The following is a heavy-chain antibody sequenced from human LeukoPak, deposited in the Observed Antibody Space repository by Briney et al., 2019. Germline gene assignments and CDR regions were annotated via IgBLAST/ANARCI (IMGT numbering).Heavy chain of an antibody. CDR1: GYTFTSYD. D-gene: IGHD5-18*01. CDR2: MNPNSGNT. J-gene: IGHJ4*02. V-gene: IGHV1-8*01. CDR3: ARGGRGYSHGLLRVFDY. Sequence: GASVKVSCKASGYTFTSYDINWVRQATGQGLEWMGWMNPNSGNTGYAQKFQGRVTMTGNTSISTAYMELSSLRSEDTAVYYCARGGRGYSHGLLRVFDYWGQGTLVTVSS.